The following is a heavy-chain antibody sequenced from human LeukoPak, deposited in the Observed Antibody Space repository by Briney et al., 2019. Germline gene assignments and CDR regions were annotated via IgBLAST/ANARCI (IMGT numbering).Heavy chain of an antibody. Sequence: SETLSLTCAVYGGSFSGYYWSWIRQPPGKGLEWTGEINHSGSTNYNPSLKSRVTISVDTSKNQFSLKLSSVTAADTAVYYCARVSGELRYNWFDPWGQGTLVTVSS. V-gene: IGHV4-34*01. D-gene: IGHD1-26*01. J-gene: IGHJ5*02. CDR1: GGSFSGYY. CDR3: ARVSGELRYNWFDP. CDR2: INHSGST.